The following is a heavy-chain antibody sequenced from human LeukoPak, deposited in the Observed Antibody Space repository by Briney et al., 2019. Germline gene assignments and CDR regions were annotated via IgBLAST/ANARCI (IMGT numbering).Heavy chain of an antibody. CDR2: ISSSSSYI. Sequence: GGSLRLSCAASGFTFISYSMDWVRQAPGKGLEWVSSISSSSSYIYYADSVKGRFTISRDNAKNSLYLQMNSLRAEDTAVYYCARGGVYSSGWYVDYWGQGTLVTVSS. V-gene: IGHV3-21*01. D-gene: IGHD6-19*01. CDR3: ARGGVYSSGWYVDY. CDR1: GFTFISYS. J-gene: IGHJ4*02.